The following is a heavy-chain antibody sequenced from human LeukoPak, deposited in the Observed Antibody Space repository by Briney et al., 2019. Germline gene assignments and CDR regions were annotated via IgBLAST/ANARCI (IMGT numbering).Heavy chain of an antibody. CDR2: IIPILGIA. D-gene: IGHD1-26*01. CDR1: GGTFSSYA. CDR3: ARDLYSGSYSDY. V-gene: IGHV1-69*04. J-gene: IGHJ4*02. Sequence: SVKVSCKASGGTFSSYAISWVRQAPGQGLEWMGRIIPILGIANYAQKFQGRVTITADKSTSTAYMELSSLRSEDTAVYYCARDLYSGSYSDYWGQGTLVTVSS.